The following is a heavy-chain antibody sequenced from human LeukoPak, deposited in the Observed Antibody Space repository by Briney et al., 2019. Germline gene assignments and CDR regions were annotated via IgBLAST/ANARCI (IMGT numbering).Heavy chain of an antibody. D-gene: IGHD6-25*01. J-gene: IGHJ6*03. CDR1: GYTFTDYY. V-gene: IGHV1-2*02. CDR3: ARGSALTPSYYYYYYMDV. Sequence: ASVKVSCKASGYTFTDYYMHWVRQAPGQGLEWMGGIIPMFGTPNYAQKFQGRVTMTRNTSISTAYMELSSLRSEDTAVYYCARGSALTPSYYYYYYMDVWGKGTTVTISS. CDR2: IIPMFGTP.